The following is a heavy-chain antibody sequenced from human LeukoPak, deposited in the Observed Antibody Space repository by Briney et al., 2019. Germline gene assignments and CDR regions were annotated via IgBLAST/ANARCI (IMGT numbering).Heavy chain of an antibody. J-gene: IGHJ4*02. Sequence: AGGSLRLSCAASGFTFSSYGMHWVRQAPGKGLEWVAFIRYDGSNKYYADSVKGRFTTSRDNSKNTLYLQMNSLRAEDTAVYYCAKEDIVVVPAAMNFDYWGQGTLVTVSS. CDR2: IRYDGSNK. D-gene: IGHD2-2*01. CDR3: AKEDIVVVPAAMNFDY. CDR1: GFTFSSYG. V-gene: IGHV3-30*02.